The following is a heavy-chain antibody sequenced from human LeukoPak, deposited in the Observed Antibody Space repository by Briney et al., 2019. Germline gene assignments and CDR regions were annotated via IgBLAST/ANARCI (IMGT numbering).Heavy chain of an antibody. CDR3: ARDLRYYYDSSAPSPAFDI. CDR1: GFTFSSYG. D-gene: IGHD3-22*01. V-gene: IGHV3-21*01. CDR2: ISSSSSYI. J-gene: IGHJ3*02. Sequence: GGSLRLSCAASGFTFSSYGMHWVRQAPGKGLEWVSSISSSSSYIYYADSVKGRFTISRDNAKNSLYLQMNSLRAEDTAVYYCARDLRYYYDSSAPSPAFDIWGQGTMVTVSS.